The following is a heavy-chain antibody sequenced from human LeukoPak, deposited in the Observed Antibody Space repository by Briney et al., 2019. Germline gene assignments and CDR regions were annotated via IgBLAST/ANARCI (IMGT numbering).Heavy chain of an antibody. Sequence: GGSLRLSCAASGFTFSSYWMHWVRQAPGKGLMWVSRIEGDGNRITYADSVKGRFTISRDNAKNTLYLQMNSLRAEDTAVYYCTRDWRNLGYDYWGQGTLVTVSS. CDR3: TRDWRNLGYDY. V-gene: IGHV3-74*01. J-gene: IGHJ4*02. D-gene: IGHD5-12*01. CDR2: IEGDGNRI. CDR1: GFTFSSYW.